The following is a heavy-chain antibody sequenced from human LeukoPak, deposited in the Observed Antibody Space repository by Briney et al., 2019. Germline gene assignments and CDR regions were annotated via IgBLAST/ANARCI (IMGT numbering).Heavy chain of an antibody. Sequence: PSETLSLTCTVSGGSISSYYWSWIRQPPWKGLDWIGYIYYSGSTNYNPSLKSRVTISVDTSKNQFSLRLSSVTAAVTAVYYCARVRYGDCFDYWGQGTLVTVSS. D-gene: IGHD4-17*01. CDR1: GGSISSYY. CDR3: ARVRYGDCFDY. CDR2: IYYSGST. J-gene: IGHJ4*02. V-gene: IGHV4-59*01.